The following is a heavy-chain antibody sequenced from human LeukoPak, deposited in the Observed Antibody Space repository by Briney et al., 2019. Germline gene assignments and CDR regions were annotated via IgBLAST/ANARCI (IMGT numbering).Heavy chain of an antibody. CDR1: GYTFTSYY. Sequence: ASVKVSCKASGYTFTSYYMHWVRQAPGQGLEWMGIINPSGGSTSYAQKFQGRVIMTWDTSTSTVYMELSSLRSEDTAVYYCARDLVTMIVDYYGMDVWGQGTTVTVSS. V-gene: IGHV1-46*01. D-gene: IGHD3-22*01. CDR3: ARDLVTMIVDYYGMDV. J-gene: IGHJ6*02. CDR2: INPSGGST.